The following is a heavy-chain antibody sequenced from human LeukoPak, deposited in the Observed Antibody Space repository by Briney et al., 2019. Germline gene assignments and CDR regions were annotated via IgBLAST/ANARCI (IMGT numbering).Heavy chain of an antibody. D-gene: IGHD3-10*01. CDR2: ISSNGGST. V-gene: IGHV3-64D*09. CDR1: GFTFSSYA. Sequence: PGGSLRLSCSGSGFTFSSYAMHWVRQAPGKGLEYVSAISSNGGSTYYADSVKGRFTISRDNSKNTLYLQMSSLRAEDTAVYYCVKVPRGAGGWYYFDYWGQGTPVTVSS. CDR3: VKVPRGAGGWYYFDY. J-gene: IGHJ4*02.